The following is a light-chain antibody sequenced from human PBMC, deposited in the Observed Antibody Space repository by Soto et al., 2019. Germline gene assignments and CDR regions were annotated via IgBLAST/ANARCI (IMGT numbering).Light chain of an antibody. CDR2: DVS. V-gene: IGLV2-14*01. Sequence: QSALTQPASVSGSPGQSITISCTGTSSDVGGYNYVSWYQQHPGKAPKLMIYDVSNRPSGVSNRFSGSKSGNTASLTISGHQAEDEADYYCSSYTRSSTLDVFGTGTKLTVL. CDR1: SSDVGGYNY. CDR3: SSYTRSSTLDV. J-gene: IGLJ1*01.